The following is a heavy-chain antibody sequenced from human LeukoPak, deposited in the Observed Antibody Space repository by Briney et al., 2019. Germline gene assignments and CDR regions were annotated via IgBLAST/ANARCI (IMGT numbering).Heavy chain of an antibody. Sequence: SETLSLTCAVYGGSFSGYYWSWIRQPPGKGLEWIGEINHSGSTNYDPSLKSRVTISVDTSKNQFSLKLSSVTAADTAVYYCAREGYSSGWFDYWGQGTLVTVSS. V-gene: IGHV4-34*01. CDR2: INHSGST. CDR3: AREGYSSGWFDY. D-gene: IGHD6-19*01. J-gene: IGHJ4*02. CDR1: GGSFSGYY.